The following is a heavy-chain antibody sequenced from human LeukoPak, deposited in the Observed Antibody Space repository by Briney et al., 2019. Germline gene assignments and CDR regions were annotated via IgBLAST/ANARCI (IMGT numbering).Heavy chain of an antibody. J-gene: IGHJ4*02. Sequence: AETLSLTRTVSGVYISSHHWSWLRQPPGEGLEWFGYIYSSGSTNYNPSLKSRVTISVDPSKTQFSRKLSSVPAADPAVYYCARTRRGEPSDFDYWGQGTLVTVSS. D-gene: IGHD4-17*01. V-gene: IGHV4-59*11. CDR2: IYSSGST. CDR3: ARTRRGEPSDFDY. CDR1: GVYISSHH.